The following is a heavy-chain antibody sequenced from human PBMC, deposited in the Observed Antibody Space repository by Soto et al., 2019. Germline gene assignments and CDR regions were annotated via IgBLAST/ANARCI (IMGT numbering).Heavy chain of an antibody. CDR3: AKGYADSDS. Sequence: EVQLFESGGGLVQPGGSLRLSCATSGFAFSRHAMSWVRQTPGRGLEWLSSISNSDDTTYYAASVKGRFTISRDMSKSTLSLQMSSLRAEDTAVYYCAKGYADSDSWGQGTQVTVSS. CDR1: GFAFSRHA. J-gene: IGHJ4*02. V-gene: IGHV3-23*01. CDR2: ISNSDDTT. D-gene: IGHD5-18*01.